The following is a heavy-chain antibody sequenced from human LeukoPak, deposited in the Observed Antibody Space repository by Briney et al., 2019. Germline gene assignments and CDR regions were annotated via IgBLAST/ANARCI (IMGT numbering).Heavy chain of an antibody. D-gene: IGHD3-10*01. CDR3: AKDYYGSGSFGWFDP. CDR1: GFTFDDYA. J-gene: IGHJ5*02. CDR2: ISWNSGSI. Sequence: GGSLRLSCAASGFTFDDYAMHWVRQAPGKGLEWVSGISWNSGSIGYADSVKGRFTISRDNAKNSLYLQMNSLRAEDTALYYCAKDYYGSGSFGWFDPWGQGTLVTVSS. V-gene: IGHV3-9*01.